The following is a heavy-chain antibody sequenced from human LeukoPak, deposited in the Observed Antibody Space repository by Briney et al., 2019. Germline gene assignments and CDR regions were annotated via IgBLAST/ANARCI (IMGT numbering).Heavy chain of an antibody. V-gene: IGHV4-59*01. D-gene: IGHD3-22*01. J-gene: IGHJ3*02. CDR1: GGSISSYY. CDR3: ASSITMIVDDSFDI. CDR2: IYYSGST. Sequence: SETLSLTCSVSGGSISSYYWSWIRQPPGKGLEWIGYIYYSGSTNYNPSLKSRVTISVDTSKKQFSLKLSSVTAADTAVYYCASSITMIVDDSFDIWGQGTMVTVSS.